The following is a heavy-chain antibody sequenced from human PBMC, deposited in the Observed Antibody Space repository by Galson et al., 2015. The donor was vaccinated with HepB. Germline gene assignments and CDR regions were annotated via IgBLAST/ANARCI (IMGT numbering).Heavy chain of an antibody. J-gene: IGHJ4*02. D-gene: IGHD3-9*01. CDR2: IYYSGST. Sequence: LSLTCTVSGGSISSGGYYWSWIRQHPGKGLEWIGYIYYSGSTYYNPSLKSRVTISVDTSKNQFSLKLSSVTAADTAVYYCASWATLGASYDILTGPTDYWGQGTLVTVSS. V-gene: IGHV4-31*03. CDR3: ASWATLGASYDILTGPTDY. CDR1: GGSISSGGYY.